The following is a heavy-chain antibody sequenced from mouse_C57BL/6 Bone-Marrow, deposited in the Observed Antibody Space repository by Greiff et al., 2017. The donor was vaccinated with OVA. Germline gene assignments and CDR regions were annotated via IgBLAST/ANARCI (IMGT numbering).Heavy chain of an antibody. V-gene: IGHV1-62-3*01. CDR2: IDPRSGGT. J-gene: IGHJ2*01. D-gene: IGHD1-1*01. Sequence: VQLQQPGAVLVKPGASVKLSCKASGYTFTSYWMHWVKQRPGRGLAWIGRIDPRSGGTRYNEKFTSKATLTADKPSSTAYMQLSSLTSEDSAVYYCTSTGSSYGDDWGQGTTLTVSS. CDR1: GYTFTSYW. CDR3: TSTGSSYGDD.